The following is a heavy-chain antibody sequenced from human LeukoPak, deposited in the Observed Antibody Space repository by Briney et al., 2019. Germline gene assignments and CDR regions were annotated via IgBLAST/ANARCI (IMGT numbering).Heavy chain of an antibody. J-gene: IGHJ4*02. CDR2: INPNSGGT. CDR1: GYTFTGYY. CDR3: ARGMSGVIVATTDY. D-gene: IGHD5-12*01. V-gene: IGHV1-2*02. Sequence: EASVKVSCKASGYTFTGYYMHWVRQAPGQGLEWMGWINPNSGGTNYAQKFQGRVTMTRDTSISTAYMELSRLRSDDTAVYYCARGMSGVIVATTDYWGRGTLVTVSS.